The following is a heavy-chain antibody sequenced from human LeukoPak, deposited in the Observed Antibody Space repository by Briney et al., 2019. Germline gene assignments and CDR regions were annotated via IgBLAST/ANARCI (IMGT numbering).Heavy chain of an antibody. CDR2: ISGSGGST. D-gene: IGHD2-21*02. CDR1: GFTFTSYA. J-gene: IGHJ4*02. V-gene: IGHV3-23*01. Sequence: GGSLRLSCAASGFTFTSYAMSWVRQAPGKGLEWVSTISGSGGSTYYADSVKGRFTISRDNSRNTLYVQMNSLRAEDTAVYYCASGDSGFDYRGQGTLVTVSS. CDR3: ASGDSGFDY.